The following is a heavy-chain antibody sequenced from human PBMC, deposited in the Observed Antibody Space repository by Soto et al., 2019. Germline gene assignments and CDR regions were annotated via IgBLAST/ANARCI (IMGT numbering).Heavy chain of an antibody. J-gene: IGHJ6*03. Sequence: GGSLRLSCAASEFTLSTYAMSWVRQAPGKGLEWVSTITTSGGNTYYADPVQGRFTISRDNSKNTLYLQMNSLRAEDTAVYYCAGRYCTNGVCYTNYYYYIDVWGKGTTVTVSS. CDR2: ITTSGGNT. D-gene: IGHD2-8*01. CDR1: EFTLSTYA. CDR3: AGRYCTNGVCYTNYYYYIDV. V-gene: IGHV3-23*01.